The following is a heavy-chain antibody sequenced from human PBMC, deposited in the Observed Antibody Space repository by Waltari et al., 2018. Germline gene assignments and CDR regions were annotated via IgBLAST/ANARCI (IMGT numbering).Heavy chain of an antibody. CDR1: GGSISSNY. D-gene: IGHD1-7*01. CDR2: IYYSGST. J-gene: IGHJ3*01. Sequence: QVQLQESGPGLVKPSETLSLNCTVSGGSISSNYWSWTRQPPGKGLEWIGYIYYSGSTNYNPSLKSRVTLSINTSKNQFSLKLTSVTAADTAVYYCASLGRYTWNYYAFDVWGQGTKVTVSS. V-gene: IGHV4-59*01. CDR3: ASLGRYTWNYYAFDV.